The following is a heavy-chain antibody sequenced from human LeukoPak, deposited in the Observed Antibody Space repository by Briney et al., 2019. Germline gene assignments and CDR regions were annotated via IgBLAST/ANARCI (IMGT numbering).Heavy chain of an antibody. CDR2: IYPGESST. J-gene: IGHJ4*02. CDR1: GYTFPSYW. Sequence: GESLNISCKGSGYTFPSYWIGWVRQMPGQGLEWMGIIYPGESSTRYHPPFQGQVTISADSSVNTAYLQWYSMEASDTAMYYCAIRSGSYSWHDYWGQGTLVTVSS. CDR3: AIRSGSYSWHDY. D-gene: IGHD1-26*01. V-gene: IGHV5-51*01.